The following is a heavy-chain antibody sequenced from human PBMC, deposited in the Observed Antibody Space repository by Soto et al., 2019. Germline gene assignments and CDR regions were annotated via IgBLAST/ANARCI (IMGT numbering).Heavy chain of an antibody. CDR2: ILYDGSNK. V-gene: IGHV3-33*01. CDR1: GFSFRSYA. CDR3: ARELILGSLSVYYYHGMDV. D-gene: IGHD3-9*01. Sequence: GGSLRLSCTASGFSFRSYAMHWVRQAPGKGLEWVAVILYDGSNKHFADSVKGRFTVSRDNSNDTFYLQMDSLRAEDTAVYYCARELILGSLSVYYYHGMDVWGQGTTVTGSS. J-gene: IGHJ6*02.